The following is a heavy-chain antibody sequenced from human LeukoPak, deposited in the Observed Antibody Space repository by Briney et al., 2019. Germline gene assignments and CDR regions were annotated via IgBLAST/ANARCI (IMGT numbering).Heavy chain of an antibody. V-gene: IGHV3-23*01. CDR2: INDRGTGT. CDR1: GFTFSKFA. J-gene: IGHJ6*03. CDR3: AKGLKTTVGPYMGYHYYMDV. D-gene: IGHD1-1*01. Sequence: GGSLRLSCAASGFTFSKFALSWVRQAPGKGLEWVSTINDRGTGTYYADSVKGRFTISRDNSKNTLSLQMNSLRAEDTAVYYCAKGLKTTVGPYMGYHYYMDVWGKGTTVTVSS.